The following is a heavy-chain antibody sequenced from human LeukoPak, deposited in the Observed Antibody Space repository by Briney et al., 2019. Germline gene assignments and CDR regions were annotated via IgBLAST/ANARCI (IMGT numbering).Heavy chain of an antibody. CDR1: GFTFSSYA. D-gene: IGHD6-13*01. CDR2: ISGSGGST. V-gene: IGHV3-23*01. Sequence: GGSLRLSCAASGFTFSSYAMGWVRQAPGKGLEWVSAISGSGGSTYYADSVKGRFTISRDNSKNTLYLQMDSLRAEDTAVYYCARPKQQMVPSYDYWGQGTLVTVSS. J-gene: IGHJ4*02. CDR3: ARPKQQMVPSYDY.